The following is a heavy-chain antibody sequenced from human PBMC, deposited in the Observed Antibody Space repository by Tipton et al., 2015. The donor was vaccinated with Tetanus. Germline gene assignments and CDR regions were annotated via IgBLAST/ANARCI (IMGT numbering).Heavy chain of an antibody. D-gene: IGHD2-21*02. CDR3: ARKGRQFCSGDCYPTAYDI. CDR2: IYYSGAT. CDR1: GDSISRSY. Sequence: LRLSCTVSGDSISRSYWSWLRQPPGKPLEWISDIYYSGATEYNPSLQSRVTTSLHASQRQFSLKLTSVTPADTAIYYCARKGRQFCSGDCYPTAYDIWGHGTMVTVSS. V-gene: IGHV4-59*01. J-gene: IGHJ3*02.